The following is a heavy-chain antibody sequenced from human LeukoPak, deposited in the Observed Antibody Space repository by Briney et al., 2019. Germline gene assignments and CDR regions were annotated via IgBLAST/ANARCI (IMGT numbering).Heavy chain of an antibody. CDR3: AREVWMYDY. J-gene: IGHJ4*02. Sequence: ASVKVSCKASGYTFTGYYMHWVRQAPGQGLEWMGRINPNSGDTIYAQNFQGRVTMTRDTSISTAYLELTSLRSDDTAVYYCAREVWMYDYWGQGTLVTVSS. CDR1: GYTFTGYY. V-gene: IGHV1-2*06. CDR2: INPNSGDT. D-gene: IGHD1-1*01.